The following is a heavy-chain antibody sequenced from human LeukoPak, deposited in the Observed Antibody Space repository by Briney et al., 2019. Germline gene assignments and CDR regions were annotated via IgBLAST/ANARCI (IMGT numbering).Heavy chain of an antibody. J-gene: IGHJ6*02. Sequence: GGPLRLSCSASGFPFSSYVMHWVREARGKGLEYVSAISDSGGSTYYADSVKGRFTISRNNSKNTLYLQMSSLRAEDTAVYFCVRGYSFGPYGMDVWGQGTTVTVSS. CDR1: GFPFSSYV. D-gene: IGHD2-15*01. CDR3: VRGYSFGPYGMDV. V-gene: IGHV3-64D*09. CDR2: ISDSGGST.